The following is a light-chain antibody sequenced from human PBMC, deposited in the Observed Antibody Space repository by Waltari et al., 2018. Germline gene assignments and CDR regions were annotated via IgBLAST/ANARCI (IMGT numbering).Light chain of an antibody. Sequence: ILLTQSPSFLSASVGDRISITCRASQDISNHLAWLQQKPGKAPKVLIYAASSLQSGVPARFSGSGSGAEFTLTISSLQPEDFATYYCQQFESYPRTFGPGTAVDIK. J-gene: IGKJ3*01. V-gene: IGKV1-9*01. CDR3: QQFESYPRT. CDR1: QDISNH. CDR2: AAS.